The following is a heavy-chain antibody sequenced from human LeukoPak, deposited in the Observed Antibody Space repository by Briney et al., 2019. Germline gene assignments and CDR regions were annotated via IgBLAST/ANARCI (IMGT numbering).Heavy chain of an antibody. Sequence: GGSLRLSCAASGFTFDDYAMHWVRQAPGKGLEWVSLISGDGGSTYYADSVKGRFTISRDNSKNSLYLQMNSLRTEDTALYYCAIDSLPYYYDSTHYISSFDYWGQGTLVTVSS. V-gene: IGHV3-43*02. CDR2: ISGDGGST. J-gene: IGHJ4*02. D-gene: IGHD3-22*01. CDR1: GFTFDDYA. CDR3: AIDSLPYYYDSTHYISSFDY.